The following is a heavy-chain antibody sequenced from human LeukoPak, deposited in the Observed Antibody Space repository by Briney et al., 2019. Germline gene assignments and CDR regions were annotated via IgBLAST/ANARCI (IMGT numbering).Heavy chain of an antibody. V-gene: IGHV3-23*01. CDR2: ISGGGGST. J-gene: IGHJ4*02. CDR1: GFTFSSYA. CDR3: AKLREDYGSGSYRYYFDY. D-gene: IGHD3-10*01. Sequence: PGGSLRLSCAASGFTFSSYAMSWVRQAPGKGLEWVSGISGGGGSTYYADSVKGRFTISRANSKNTLYLQMNSVRAEDTAVYYCAKLREDYGSGSYRYYFDYWGQGTLVTVSS.